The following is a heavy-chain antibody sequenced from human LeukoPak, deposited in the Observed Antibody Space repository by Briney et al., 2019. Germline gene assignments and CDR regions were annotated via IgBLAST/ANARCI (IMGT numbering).Heavy chain of an antibody. Sequence: PSGTLSLTCAVSGGSISSSNWWSWVRQPPGKGLEWIGEIYHSGSTNYNPSLKSRVTISVDKSKNQFSLKLSSVTAADTAVYYCARVAGSSLGYYGMDVWGQGTTVTVSS. V-gene: IGHV4-4*02. CDR2: IYHSGST. D-gene: IGHD6-19*01. J-gene: IGHJ6*02. CDR3: ARVAGSSLGYYGMDV. CDR1: GGSISSSNW.